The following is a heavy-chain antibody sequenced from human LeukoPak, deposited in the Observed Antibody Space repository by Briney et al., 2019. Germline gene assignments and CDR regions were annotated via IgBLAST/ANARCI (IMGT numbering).Heavy chain of an antibody. D-gene: IGHD6-13*01. J-gene: IGHJ5*02. V-gene: IGHV1-2*02. CDR2: INPNSGGT. Sequence: ASVKVSCKASGYTFTGYYMHWVRQAPGQGLEWMGWINPNSGGTNYAQKFQGRVTMTRDTSISTAYMELSRLRSDDTAVYYCARGYSSSWYEDWFDPWGQGTLVTVSS. CDR3: ARGYSSSWYEDWFDP. CDR1: GYTFTGYY.